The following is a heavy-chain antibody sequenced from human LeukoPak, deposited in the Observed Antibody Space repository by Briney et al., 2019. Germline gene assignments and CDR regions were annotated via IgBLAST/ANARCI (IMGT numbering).Heavy chain of an antibody. D-gene: IGHD3-10*01. J-gene: IGHJ4*02. CDR2: IYTSGVT. Sequence: PSETLSLTCSVSGGSISSGVYYWRWIRQHPGRGLGWIGYIYTSGVTYYNPSLESRITISLDTSQNQFSLRLSSVTAADTAVYYCAGAGSGGYSFDYWGQGTPVTVSS. V-gene: IGHV4-31*03. CDR3: AGAGSGGYSFDY. CDR1: GGSISSGVYY.